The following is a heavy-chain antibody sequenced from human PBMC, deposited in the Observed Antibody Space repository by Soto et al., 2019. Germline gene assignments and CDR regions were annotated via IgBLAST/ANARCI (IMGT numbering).Heavy chain of an antibody. CDR1: GGTFSTYP. D-gene: IGHD1-26*01. CDR3: AREVASIVGTTGALDM. J-gene: IGHJ3*02. V-gene: IGHV1-69*06. Sequence: QVQLVQSGAEVKRPGSSVKISCTASGGTFSTYPVHWVRQAPGQGLEWIGAIIPIYGTANFAQKFQGRVTLTADKSTTTAYMELRSLKSEDTAVYYCAREVASIVGTTGALDMWRQGTMVSVSS. CDR2: IIPIYGTA.